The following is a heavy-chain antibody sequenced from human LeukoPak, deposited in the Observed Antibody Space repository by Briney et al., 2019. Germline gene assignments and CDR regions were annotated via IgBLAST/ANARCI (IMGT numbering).Heavy chain of an antibody. CDR2: IYYSGST. Sequence: SETLSLTCAVYGGSFSAYYWSWIRQPPGKGLEWIGYIYYSGSTNYNPSLKSRVTISVDTSKNQFSLKLSSVTAADTAVYYCARGVIVATMIFDYWGQGTLVTVSS. CDR3: ARGVIVATMIFDY. J-gene: IGHJ4*02. CDR1: GGSFSAYY. V-gene: IGHV4-59*01. D-gene: IGHD5-12*01.